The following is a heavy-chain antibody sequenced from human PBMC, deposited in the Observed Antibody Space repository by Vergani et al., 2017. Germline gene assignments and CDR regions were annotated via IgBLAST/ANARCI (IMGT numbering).Heavy chain of an antibody. CDR3: ARIILYGAFDI. J-gene: IGHJ3*02. Sequence: QFTLKESGPVLVKPTDTLTLTCTVSVFSLSHARIHVGWLPQPPGKALEWLAHIFSNAAKSYSTSLKRRLTISKDTSKSQVVLTITNMDPVDPATYYCARIILYGAFDIWGQGTMVTVSS. CDR1: VFSLSHARIH. D-gene: IGHD2-2*02. V-gene: IGHV2-26*01. CDR2: IFSNAAK.